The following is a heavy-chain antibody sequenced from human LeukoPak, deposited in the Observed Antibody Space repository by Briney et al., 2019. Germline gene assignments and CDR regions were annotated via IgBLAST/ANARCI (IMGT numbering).Heavy chain of an antibody. CDR1: GFTFDDYA. D-gene: IGHD2-15*01. CDR2: ISWNSGSI. Sequence: PGGSLRLSCAASGFTFDDYAMQWVRHAPGKGLEGVSGISWNSGSIVYADSVKGRFTISRDNAKNSLYLQMNSLRAEDTALYYCAKEKYCSGGSGYSAHYYYYGMDVWGQGTTVTVSS. V-gene: IGHV3-9*01. J-gene: IGHJ6*02. CDR3: AKEKYCSGGSGYSAHYYYYGMDV.